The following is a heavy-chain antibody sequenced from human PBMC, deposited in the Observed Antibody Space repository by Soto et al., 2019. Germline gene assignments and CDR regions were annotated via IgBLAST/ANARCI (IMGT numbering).Heavy chain of an antibody. CDR1: GGSISSGGYY. Sequence: SETLSLTCTVSGGSISSGGYYWSWIRQHPGKGLEWIGYIYYSGSTYYNPSLKSRVTISVDTSKNQFSLKLSSVTAADTAVYYCARVTLGAAAGAVAYWGQGTLVTVSS. CDR2: IYYSGST. V-gene: IGHV4-31*03. CDR3: ARVTLGAAAGAVAY. J-gene: IGHJ4*02. D-gene: IGHD6-13*01.